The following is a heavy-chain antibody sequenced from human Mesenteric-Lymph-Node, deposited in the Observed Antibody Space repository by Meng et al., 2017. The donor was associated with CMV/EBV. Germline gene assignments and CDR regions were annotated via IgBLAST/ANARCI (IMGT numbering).Heavy chain of an antibody. CDR1: GSSSSNYA. Sequence: GGSLRLSCAASGSSSSNYAISWVRQAPGKGLEWVSATYSGAGSTYYEDSVKGPFTIFRDSSKNTLYLQMNSLRVQDTAVYYCAKQAYQGGWLPRFDYYYHGMDVWGRGTTVTVSS. J-gene: IGHJ6*02. D-gene: IGHD2-21*01. V-gene: IGHV3-23*03. CDR2: TYSGAGST. CDR3: AKQAYQGGWLPRFDYYYHGMDV.